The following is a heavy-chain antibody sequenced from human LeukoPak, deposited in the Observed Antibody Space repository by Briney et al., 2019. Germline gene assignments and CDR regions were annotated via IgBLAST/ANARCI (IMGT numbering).Heavy chain of an antibody. D-gene: IGHD6-19*01. CDR3: ARLGPASSGWPESFDY. Sequence: GGSLRLSCAASGFTFSSHAMTWVRQAPGKGLEWVANIKRDGSEKYYVDSVKGRFTISRDNAKNSLDLQMNSLRVEDTAVYYCARLGPASSGWPESFDYWGQGTLVTVSS. CDR2: IKRDGSEK. CDR1: GFTFSSHA. J-gene: IGHJ4*02. V-gene: IGHV3-7*03.